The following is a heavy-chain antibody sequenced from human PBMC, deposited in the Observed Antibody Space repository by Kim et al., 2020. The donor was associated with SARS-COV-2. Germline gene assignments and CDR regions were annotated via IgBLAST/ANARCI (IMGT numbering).Heavy chain of an antibody. CDR2: ISAYNGNT. V-gene: IGHV1-18*04. CDR3: ARAVYIVVVPAAIDYYYYGMDV. J-gene: IGHJ6*02. D-gene: IGHD2-2*01. CDR1: GYTFTSYG. Sequence: ASVKVSCKASGYTFTSYGISWVRQAPGQGLEWMGWISAYNGNTNYAQKLQGRVTMTTDTSTSTAYMELRSLRSDDTAVYYCARAVYIVVVPAAIDYYYYGMDVWGQGTTVTVSS.